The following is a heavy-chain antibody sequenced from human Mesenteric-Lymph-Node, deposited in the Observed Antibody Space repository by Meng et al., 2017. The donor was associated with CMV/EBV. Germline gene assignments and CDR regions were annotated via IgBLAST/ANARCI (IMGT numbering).Heavy chain of an antibody. CDR2: VYYSGRT. CDR3: VREKTASSATT. CDR1: GGSISNADYY. J-gene: IGHJ4*02. V-gene: IGHV4-39*02. D-gene: IGHD6-13*01. Sequence: CTISGGSISNADYYWAWIRQPPGKGLEWIASVYYSGRTFYKPSLKSRVTIFVDSSKNGFSLTLSSVTAADTAVYYCVREKTASSATTWGLGTLVTVSS.